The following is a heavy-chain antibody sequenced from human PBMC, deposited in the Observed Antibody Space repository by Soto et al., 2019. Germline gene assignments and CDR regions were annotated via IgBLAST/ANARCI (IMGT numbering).Heavy chain of an antibody. J-gene: IGHJ5*02. Sequence: PGGSLRLSCAASGFTVSSNYMSWVRQAPGKGLEWVSVIYSGGSTCYADAVKGRFTISRDNSKNTLYLQMNSLRAEDTAVYYCARDAYSSFDPWGQGTLVTVSS. D-gene: IGHD2-21*01. CDR1: GFTVSSNY. V-gene: IGHV3-53*01. CDR3: ARDAYSSFDP. CDR2: IYSGGST.